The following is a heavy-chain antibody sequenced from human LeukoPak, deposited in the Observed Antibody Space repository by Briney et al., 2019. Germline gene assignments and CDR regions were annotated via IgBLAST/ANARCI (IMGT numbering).Heavy chain of an antibody. CDR3: AKAGWGPPLAYCGGDCSDY. D-gene: IGHD2-21*01. CDR2: ISGSGGST. CDR1: GFTFSSYA. V-gene: IGHV3-23*01. Sequence: PGGSPRLSCAASGFTFSSYAMSWVRQAPGKGLEWVSAISGSGGSTYYADSVKGRFTISRDNSKNTLYLQMNSLRAEDTAVYYCAKAGWGPPLAYCGGDCSDYWGQGTLVTVSS. J-gene: IGHJ4*02.